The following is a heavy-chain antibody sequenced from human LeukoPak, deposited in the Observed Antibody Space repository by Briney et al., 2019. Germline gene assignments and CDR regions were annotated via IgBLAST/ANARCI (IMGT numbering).Heavy chain of an antibody. V-gene: IGHV1-18*01. D-gene: IGHD3-22*01. Sequence: ASVKVSCKASGYTFTRYGISWVRQAPGQGLEWMGWISAYNGNTYYAQKLQGRVTMTTDTSTSTAYMELRSLRSDDTAVYYCARDLQYTNNYDSSGYDDVFDIWGQGTMVTVSS. CDR1: GYTFTRYG. J-gene: IGHJ3*02. CDR2: ISAYNGNT. CDR3: ARDLQYTNNYDSSGYDDVFDI.